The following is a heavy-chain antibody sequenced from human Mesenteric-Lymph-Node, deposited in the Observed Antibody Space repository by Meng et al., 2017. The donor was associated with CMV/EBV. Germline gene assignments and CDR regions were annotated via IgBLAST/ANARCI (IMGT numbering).Heavy chain of an antibody. CDR1: GGSISSYY. J-gene: IGHJ6*02. D-gene: IGHD2-2*02. V-gene: IGHV4-59*12. CDR2: VYYSGST. Sequence: GSLRLSCNVSGGSISSYYWNWIRQPPGKGLEWIGYVYYSGSTNYNPSLKSRVTISVDTSIKTVYLQWSSLKASDTAMYYCARCLQGYCSSTSCHNLTNYYYGMDVWGQGTTVTVSS. CDR3: ARCLQGYCSSTSCHNLTNYYYGMDV.